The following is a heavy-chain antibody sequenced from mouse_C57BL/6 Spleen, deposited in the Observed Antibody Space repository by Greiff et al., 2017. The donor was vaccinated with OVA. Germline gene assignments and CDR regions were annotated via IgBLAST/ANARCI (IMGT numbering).Heavy chain of an antibody. V-gene: IGHV1-55*01. D-gene: IGHD1-1*01. CDR2: IYPGSGST. CDR3: ARNQFDYGSSYDFDS. J-gene: IGHJ2*01. Sequence: QVQLQQPGAEFVKPGASVKMSYKASGYTFTSYWITWVKQRPGQGLEWIGDIYPGSGSTNYNEKFKSKATLTVDTSSSTAYMQLSSLTSEDSAVYYCARNQFDYGSSYDFDSWGQGTTLTVSS. CDR1: GYTFTSYW.